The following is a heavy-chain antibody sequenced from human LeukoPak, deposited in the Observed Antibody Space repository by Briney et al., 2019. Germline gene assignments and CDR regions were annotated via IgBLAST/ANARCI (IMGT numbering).Heavy chain of an antibody. V-gene: IGHV4-4*07. Sequence: PSETLSLTCTVSGGSISSYYWSWIRQPAGKGLEWIGRIYTSGSTNYNPSLKSRVTMSVDTSKNQFSLKLSSVTAADTAVYYCARGSYSSGWYLHPIDYWGQGTLVTVSS. J-gene: IGHJ4*02. CDR2: IYTSGST. D-gene: IGHD6-19*01. CDR1: GGSISSYY. CDR3: ARGSYSSGWYLHPIDY.